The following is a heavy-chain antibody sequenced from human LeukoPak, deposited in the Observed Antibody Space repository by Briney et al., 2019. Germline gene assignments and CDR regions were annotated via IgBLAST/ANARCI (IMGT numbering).Heavy chain of an antibody. CDR3: ARESYYYESSGYYPYYFDY. CDR2: IYYSGST. Sequence: SETLSLTCTVSGDSISSYYWSWIRQPPGKVLEWIGYIYYSGSTNYNPSLKSRVTISVGTSKNQFSLRLSSVTAADTAVYYCARESYYYESSGYYPYYFDYWGQGTLVTVSS. D-gene: IGHD3-22*01. V-gene: IGHV4-59*01. CDR1: GDSISSYY. J-gene: IGHJ4*02.